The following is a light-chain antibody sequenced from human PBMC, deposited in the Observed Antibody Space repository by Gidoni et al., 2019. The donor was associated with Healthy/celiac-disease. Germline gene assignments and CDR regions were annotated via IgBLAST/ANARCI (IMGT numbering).Light chain of an antibody. CDR1: SSNIGAGYD. CDR3: QSYDSSLSRYV. J-gene: IGLJ1*01. Sequence: QSVLTQPPSVSGAPGQRVPISCTGSSSNIGAGYDVHWYQQLPGTAPKLLIYVNRNRPSGVPDRFSGSKSGTSASLAITGLQAEDEADYYCQSYDSSLSRYVFGTGTKVTVL. V-gene: IGLV1-40*01. CDR2: VNR.